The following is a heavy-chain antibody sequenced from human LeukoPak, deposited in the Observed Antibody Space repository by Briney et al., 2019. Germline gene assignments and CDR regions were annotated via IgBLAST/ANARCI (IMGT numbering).Heavy chain of an antibody. J-gene: IGHJ1*01. CDR1: GYSFTNYW. V-gene: IGHV5-51*01. CDR3: ATYAGSSSKYFQD. D-gene: IGHD3-10*01. CDR2: IYPGESDT. Sequence: ESLKISCKASGYSFTNYWIGWVRQMPGKGLEWMGIIYPGESDTRYSPSFQGQVTISADKSISTAYLQRSSLQASDTAMYYCATYAGSSSKYFQDWGQGTLVTVSS.